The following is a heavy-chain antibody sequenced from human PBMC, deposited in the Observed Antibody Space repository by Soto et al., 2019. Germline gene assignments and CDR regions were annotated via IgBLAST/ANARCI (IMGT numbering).Heavy chain of an antibody. CDR2: VNHSGEA. CDR3: ARGSSRWDY. V-gene: IGHV4-34*01. Sequence: ASETLSLTCGVYGGSFRNYYWIWVRQPPGKGLEWIGEVNHSGEATYNPSLQSRITISLDTSNNQFSLRLSSVTAADTAMYYCARGSSRWDYWGQGALVTVSS. CDR1: GGSFRNYY. D-gene: IGHD6-13*01. J-gene: IGHJ4*02.